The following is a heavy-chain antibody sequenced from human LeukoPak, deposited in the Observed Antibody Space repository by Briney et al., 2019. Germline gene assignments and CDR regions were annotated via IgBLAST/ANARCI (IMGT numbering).Heavy chain of an antibody. Sequence: SVKVSCKASGGTFSSYAISWVRQAPGQGLEWMGGIIPIFGTANYAQKFQGRVTITADESTSTAYMELSSLRSEDTAVYYCAREDYYDSSGYYSHYGMDVWGQGTTVTVSS. CDR1: GGTFSSYA. CDR3: AREDYYDSSGYYSHYGMDV. D-gene: IGHD3-22*01. V-gene: IGHV1-69*01. J-gene: IGHJ6*02. CDR2: IIPIFGTA.